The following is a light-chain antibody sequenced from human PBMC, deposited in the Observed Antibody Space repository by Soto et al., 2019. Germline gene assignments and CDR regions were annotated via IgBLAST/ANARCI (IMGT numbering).Light chain of an antibody. J-gene: IGKJ1*01. CDR2: AAS. V-gene: IGKV1-6*02. CDR3: LQSYSSPPT. CDR1: RDVGSD. Sequence: LPAASGSFGDTIMITGRASRDVGSDVSWYQQKPGQAPKLLIYAASNLYTGVPSRFSGSRSGTEFTLTISSLQPEDFASYYCLQSYSSPPTFGQGRKV.